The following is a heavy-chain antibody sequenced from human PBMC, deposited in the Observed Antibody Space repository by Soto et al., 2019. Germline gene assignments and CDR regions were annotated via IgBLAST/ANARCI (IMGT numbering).Heavy chain of an antibody. D-gene: IGHD3-10*01. Sequence: ASVKVSCKASGYTFTSYGISWVRQAPGQGLEWMGWISAYNGNTNYAQKLQGRVTMTTDTSTSTAYMELRSLRSDDTAVYYCASTTDYYGSGSPPYYFDYRAQGTPVTVSS. V-gene: IGHV1-18*01. CDR1: GYTFTSYG. CDR2: ISAYNGNT. CDR3: ASTTDYYGSGSPPYYFDY. J-gene: IGHJ4*02.